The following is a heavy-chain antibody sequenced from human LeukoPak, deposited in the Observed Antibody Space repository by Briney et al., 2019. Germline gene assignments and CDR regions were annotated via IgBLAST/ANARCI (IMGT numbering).Heavy chain of an antibody. CDR2: INLDGRST. V-gene: IGHV3-74*01. Sequence: GGSLRLSCAASGFTFSRYWMHWVRQSPGKGLVWVSRINLDGRSTSYADSVKGRLTISRDNAKNTLYLQMNSLRAEDTAVYYCARDLTGDLDYWGQGTLVTVSS. CDR3: ARDLTGDLDY. J-gene: IGHJ4*02. D-gene: IGHD7-27*01. CDR1: GFTFSRYW.